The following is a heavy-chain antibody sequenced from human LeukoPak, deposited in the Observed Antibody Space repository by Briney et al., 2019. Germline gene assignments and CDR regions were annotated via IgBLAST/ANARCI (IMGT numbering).Heavy chain of an antibody. J-gene: IGHJ6*02. Sequence: VASVKVSCKASGYTFTSYDINWVRQATGQGLEWMGWMNPNSGNTGYAQKFQGRVTMTRNTSISTAYMELSSLRSEDTAVYYRARASGSDTLWYYYYYGMDVWGQGTTVTVSS. V-gene: IGHV1-8*01. CDR3: ARASGSDTLWYYYYYGMDV. CDR1: GYTFTSYD. D-gene: IGHD3-10*01. CDR2: MNPNSGNT.